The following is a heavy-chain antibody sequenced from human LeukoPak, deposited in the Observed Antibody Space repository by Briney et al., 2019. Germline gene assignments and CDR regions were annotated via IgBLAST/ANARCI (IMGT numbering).Heavy chain of an antibody. CDR2: ISYDGSNK. J-gene: IGHJ4*02. V-gene: IGHV3-30*18. Sequence: PGGSLRLSCAASGFTFSSYGMHWVRQAPGKGLEWVAVISYDGSNKYYADSVKGRFTISRDNSKNTLYLQMNSLRAEDTAVYYCAKEGTIGPFDYWGQGTLVTVSS. D-gene: IGHD3-16*01. CDR3: AKEGTIGPFDY. CDR1: GFTFSSYG.